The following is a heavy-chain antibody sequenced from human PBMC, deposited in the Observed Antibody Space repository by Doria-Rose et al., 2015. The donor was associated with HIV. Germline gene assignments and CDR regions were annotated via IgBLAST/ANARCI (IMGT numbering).Heavy chain of an antibody. V-gene: IGHV2-26*01. CDR2: ISSYDER. Sequence: QATLKESGPVLVKPTETLTLTCTVSGVSLSSPGMGVSWIRQPPGKALEWLANISSYDERSYKTSLKSRLTISRGTSKSQVVLTMTDMDPVDTATYYCARIKSSRWYHKYYFDFWGQGTLVIVSA. D-gene: IGHD6-13*01. J-gene: IGHJ4*02. CDR1: GVSLSSPGMG. CDR3: ARIKSSRWYHKYYFDF.